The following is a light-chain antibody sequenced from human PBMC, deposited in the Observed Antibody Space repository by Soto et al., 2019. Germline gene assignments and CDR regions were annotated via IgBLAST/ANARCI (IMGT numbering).Light chain of an antibody. CDR2: KAS. Sequence: DIHMTQSPSTLSASVGERVTITCRASQSITTWLAWYQQKPGKAPKLLIYKASSLEGGVPSRFSGSGSGTEFNITISSLQPDDFATYYCQQYNTYPLTFGGGTTVEIK. CDR1: QSITTW. CDR3: QQYNTYPLT. J-gene: IGKJ4*01. V-gene: IGKV1-5*03.